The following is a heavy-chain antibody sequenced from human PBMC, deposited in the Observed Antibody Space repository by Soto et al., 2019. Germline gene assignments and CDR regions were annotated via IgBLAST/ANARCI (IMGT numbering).Heavy chain of an antibody. CDR3: ANTPAVAGTYYYDY. V-gene: IGHV3-23*01. CDR1: GFTFSSYA. Sequence: EVQLLESGGGLVQPGGSLRLSCAASGFTFSSYAMSWVRQAPGKGLEWVSAISGSGGSTYYADSVKGRCTLSRDNSKNTLYLTMTSLRGDDTLGYYWANTPAVAGTYYYDYWGQGTLVTVSS. CDR2: ISGSGGST. J-gene: IGHJ4*02. D-gene: IGHD6-19*01.